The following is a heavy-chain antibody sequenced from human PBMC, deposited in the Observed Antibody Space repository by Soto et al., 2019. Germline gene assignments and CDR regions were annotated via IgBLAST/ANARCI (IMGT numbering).Heavy chain of an antibody. D-gene: IGHD3-16*01. J-gene: IGHJ5*01. CDR1: GYKYSIYA. CDR3: AKDRRAGGNSAFYFDF. Sequence: PVGSLRLSCAASGYKYSIYARSWVREAPGKGLEWVSLISATGGGTYYADSAKGRFTISRDNSDNTLYLQVHSLRAEDTAVYYCAKDRRAGGNSAFYFDFWGQGAQVTVSS. V-gene: IGHV3-23*01. CDR2: ISATGGGT.